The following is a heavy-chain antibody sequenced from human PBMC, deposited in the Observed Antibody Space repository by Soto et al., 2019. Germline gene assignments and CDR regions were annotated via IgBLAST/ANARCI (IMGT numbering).Heavy chain of an antibody. Sequence: QVQLQESGPGLVKPSQTLSLTCTVSGGSISSGGYYWSWIRQHPGKGLEWIGYIYYSGSTYYNPSLKSRVXXSXDTXKNQFSLKLSSVTAADTAVYYCARDSENELRGFDPWGQGTLVTVSS. CDR2: IYYSGST. V-gene: IGHV4-31*03. J-gene: IGHJ5*02. CDR3: ARDSENELRGFDP. D-gene: IGHD1-1*01. CDR1: GGSISSGGYY.